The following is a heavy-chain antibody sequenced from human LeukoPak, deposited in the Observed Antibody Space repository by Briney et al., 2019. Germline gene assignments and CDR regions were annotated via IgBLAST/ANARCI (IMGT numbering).Heavy chain of an antibody. Sequence: SETLSLTCTVSGGSINSYYWSWIRQPPGKGLEWIGDIYYSGSPDYSPSLKSRVTISVATSKTQFSLKMSSETAADTAVYYCARRPVDYSSSDHAFDVWDPGTMVTVSS. J-gene: IGHJ3*01. CDR1: GGSINSYY. V-gene: IGHV4-59*01. D-gene: IGHD3-22*01. CDR2: IYYSGSP. CDR3: ARRPVDYSSSDHAFDV.